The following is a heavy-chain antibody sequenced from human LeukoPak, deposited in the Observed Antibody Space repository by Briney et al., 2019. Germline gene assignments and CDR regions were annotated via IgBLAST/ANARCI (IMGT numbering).Heavy chain of an antibody. CDR1: GYDFTSVG. CDR2: ISPYNGNT. CDR3: ARAGSGTGWYFDY. J-gene: IGHJ4*02. Sequence: ASVKVSCKASGYDFTSVGITWVRQAPGQGPEWMGWISPYNGNTRHVQKFQGRVTMTTDTSTNTAYMELRSLRFDDTAFYYCARAGSGTGWYFDYWGQGTLVTVSS. V-gene: IGHV1-18*01. D-gene: IGHD6-19*01.